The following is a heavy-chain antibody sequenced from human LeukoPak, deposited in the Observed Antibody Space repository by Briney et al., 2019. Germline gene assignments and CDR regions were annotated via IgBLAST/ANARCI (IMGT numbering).Heavy chain of an antibody. CDR2: FYTSGSP. Sequence: SETLSLTCFVSGGSISGHYWSWIRQPAGKGLEWIGRFYTSGSPSYNPSLKSRVTISVDTSKNQFSLKLSSVTAADTAVYYCARKTNMDVWGQGTTVTVSS. D-gene: IGHD1/OR15-1a*01. J-gene: IGHJ6*02. CDR1: GGSISGHY. CDR3: ARKTNMDV. V-gene: IGHV4-4*07.